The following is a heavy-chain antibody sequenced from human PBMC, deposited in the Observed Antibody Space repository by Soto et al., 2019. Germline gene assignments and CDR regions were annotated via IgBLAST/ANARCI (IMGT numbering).Heavy chain of an antibody. J-gene: IGHJ6*02. CDR1: GFTFSSYA. V-gene: IGHV3-23*01. Sequence: GGSLRLSCAASGFTFSSYALNWVRQAPGKGLEWVSLISGNGDTTYYAGSVKGRFTISRDNSKNTLYLQMNSLRAEDTAVYYCAKTLPNRYQGMEVSGQGNTVTVSS. CDR2: ISGNGDTT. CDR3: AKTLPNRYQGMEV.